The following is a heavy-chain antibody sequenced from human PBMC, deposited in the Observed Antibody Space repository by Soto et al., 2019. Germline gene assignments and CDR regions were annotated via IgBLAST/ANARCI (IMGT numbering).Heavy chain of an antibody. V-gene: IGHV1-18*01. CDR1: GYTFSSYG. D-gene: IGHD6-6*01. Sequence: QVQLVQSGAEVKKPGASVKVSCKASGYTFSSYGISWVRQAPGQGLEWMGWISTYNGNTNYAQKFQDRVTMTTDPSTGTAYMDLRSLRSDDTAGYYCARKSSSSSWLDPWGQGTLVTVSS. CDR2: ISTYNGNT. CDR3: ARKSSSSSWLDP. J-gene: IGHJ5*02.